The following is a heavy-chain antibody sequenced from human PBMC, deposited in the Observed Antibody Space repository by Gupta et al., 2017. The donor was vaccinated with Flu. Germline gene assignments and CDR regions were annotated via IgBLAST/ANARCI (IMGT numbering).Heavy chain of an antibody. D-gene: IGHD2-8*02. CDR2: ISYDGSNE. Sequence: QEQVVEYGGGVVQHGRTLRRSWAASGLSLSTYGIHWFRQAPGKVLEWFAVISYDGSNEYYADSVKGRFTISIDNSKNTLYLQMNSLRTEDTAVYHCAKYWRWNLNNYGMNVWGQVTTVTVSS. CDR1: GLSLSTYG. J-gene: IGHJ6*02. V-gene: IGHV3-30*18. CDR3: AKYWRWNLNNYGMNV.